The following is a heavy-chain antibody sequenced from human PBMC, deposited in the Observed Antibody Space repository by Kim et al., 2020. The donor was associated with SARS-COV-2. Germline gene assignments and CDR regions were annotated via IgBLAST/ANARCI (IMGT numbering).Heavy chain of an antibody. V-gene: IGHV3-30*04. Sequence: GGSLRLSCAASGFTFSSYAMHWVRQAPGKGLEWVAVISYDGSNKYYADSVKGRFTISRDNSKNTLYLQMNSLRAEDTAVYYCAAGSIAVAGTHYFYYWG. CDR2: ISYDGSNK. J-gene: IGHJ4*01. CDR3: AAGSIAVAGTHYFYY. D-gene: IGHD6-19*01. CDR1: GFTFSSYA.